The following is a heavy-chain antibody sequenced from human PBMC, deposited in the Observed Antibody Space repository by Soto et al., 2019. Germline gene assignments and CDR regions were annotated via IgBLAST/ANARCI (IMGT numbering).Heavy chain of an antibody. Sequence: QVQVVQSGAEVKETGSSVKVSCKASGDTFNRDVVSWVRQAPGQGLEWMGGSIPLFGTTNYAQKLQGRVTITADESTNTVYMELRNLRVDDTAVYYCASLRGVDVWGQGTAVTVSS. V-gene: IGHV1-69*01. CDR2: SIPLFGTT. CDR1: GDTFNRDV. J-gene: IGHJ6*02. CDR3: ASLRGVDV.